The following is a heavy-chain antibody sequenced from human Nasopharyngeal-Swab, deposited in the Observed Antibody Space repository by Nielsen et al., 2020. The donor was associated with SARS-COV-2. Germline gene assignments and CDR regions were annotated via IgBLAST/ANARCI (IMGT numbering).Heavy chain of an antibody. Sequence: SETLSLTCTVSGGSINSGGYYWSWTRQQPGEGLEWIGYIYYSGRAYYNPSLQSRVTISVDTSKNQFLLNLSSVTAADTAVYYCARDKSGSGKWGFDPWGQGILVTVSS. V-gene: IGHV4-31*03. CDR2: IYYSGRA. CDR3: ARDKSGSGKWGFDP. J-gene: IGHJ5*02. D-gene: IGHD3-10*01. CDR1: GGSINSGGYY.